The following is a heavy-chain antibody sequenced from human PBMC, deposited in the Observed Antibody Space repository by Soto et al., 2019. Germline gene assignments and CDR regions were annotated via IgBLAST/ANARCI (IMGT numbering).Heavy chain of an antibody. CDR1: GDSVSSNSAA. CDR2: TYYRSKWYN. V-gene: IGHV6-1*01. D-gene: IGHD1-7*01. J-gene: IGHJ4*02. Sequence: QVQLQQSGPGLVKPSQTLSVTCAISGDSVSSNSAAWNWIRQSPSRGLEWLGRTYYRSKWYNDYALSVKSRIIINPDTSKNQYSLYLNSVTPEDTAVYYCVRGNYAALDYWGQGTLVIVSS. CDR3: VRGNYAALDY.